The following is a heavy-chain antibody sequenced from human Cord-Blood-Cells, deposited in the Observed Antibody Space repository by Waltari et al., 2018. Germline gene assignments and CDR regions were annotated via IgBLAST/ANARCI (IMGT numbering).Heavy chain of an antibody. V-gene: IGHV4-34*01. CDR1: GGSFSGYY. D-gene: IGHD2-21*01. CDR3: ARDPAYCGGDCYNWFDP. CDR2: INHSGST. Sequence: QVQLQQWGAGLLKPSEPLSPTCAVYGGSFSGYYWTCLRQPPGKGLEWIGEINHSGSTNYNPSLKSRVTISVDTSKNQFSLKLSSVTAADTAVYYCARDPAYCGGDCYNWFDPWGQGTLVTVSS. J-gene: IGHJ5*02.